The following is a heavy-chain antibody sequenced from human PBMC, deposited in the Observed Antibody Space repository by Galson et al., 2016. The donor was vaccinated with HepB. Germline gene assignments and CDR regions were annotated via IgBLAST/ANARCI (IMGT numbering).Heavy chain of an antibody. D-gene: IGHD3-3*01. V-gene: IGHV4-59*01. CDR2: FSVDGSS. J-gene: IGHJ3*02. CDR1: GGSINSYS. CDR3: VRRYYVDAFDI. Sequence: LSLTCTVSGGSINSYSWAWIRQPPGQGLEWIGFFSVDGSSNYNPSLGSRVTISTDTSKNHFSLSLTSVTAADTAVYYCVRRYYVDAFDIWGQGTTVIVAS.